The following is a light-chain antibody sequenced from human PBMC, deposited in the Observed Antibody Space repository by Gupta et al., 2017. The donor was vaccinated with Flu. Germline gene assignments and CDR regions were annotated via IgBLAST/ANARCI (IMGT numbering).Light chain of an antibody. V-gene: IGLV5-45*02. Sequence: QAVLTQPSSLSASPGASASLTCTLRSGINVGTPWIYWYQQRPGGPPQFLLRYKSDSDKQLGSGVPSRFSGSKDVSANAGILLISGLQSEDEADYYCMIWHSTDVVFGGGTKLTVL. CDR3: MIWHSTDVV. CDR2: YKSDSDK. CDR1: SGINVGTPW. J-gene: IGLJ2*01.